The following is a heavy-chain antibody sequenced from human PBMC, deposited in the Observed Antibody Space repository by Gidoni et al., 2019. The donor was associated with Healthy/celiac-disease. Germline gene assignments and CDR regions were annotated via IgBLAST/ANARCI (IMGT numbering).Heavy chain of an antibody. V-gene: IGHV1-24*01. J-gene: IGHJ3*02. D-gene: IGHD1-26*01. CDR2: FDPEDGET. CDR1: GYTLTELS. Sequence: QVQLVPSGAAVTKPGASVKVSCKVSGYTLTELSMHGVRQAPGKGLEWMGGFDPEDGETIYEQKFQGRVTMTEDTSTDTAYMELSSLRSEDTAVYYWATEGGFEGHRAAFDIWGQGTMVTVSS. CDR3: ATEGGFEGHRAAFDI.